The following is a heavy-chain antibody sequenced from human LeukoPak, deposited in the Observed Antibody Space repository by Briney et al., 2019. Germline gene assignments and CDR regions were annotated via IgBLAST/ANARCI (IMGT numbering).Heavy chain of an antibody. D-gene: IGHD1-26*01. Sequence: PSETLSLTCTVSGGSISSGGYYWSWIRQHPGKGLEWIGYIYYSGSTNYNPSLKSRVTISVDTSKNQFSLKLSSVTAADTAVYYCARDHDRYSFYYWGQGTLVTVSS. CDR1: GGSISSGGYY. CDR2: IYYSGST. CDR3: ARDHDRYSFYY. J-gene: IGHJ4*02. V-gene: IGHV4-61*08.